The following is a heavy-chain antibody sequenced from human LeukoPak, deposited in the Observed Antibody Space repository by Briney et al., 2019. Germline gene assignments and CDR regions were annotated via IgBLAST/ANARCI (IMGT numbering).Heavy chain of an antibody. CDR1: GGSFSGYY. D-gene: IGHD1-26*01. CDR3: ARGLGGSYSDY. J-gene: IGHJ4*02. Sequence: SETLSLTCAVYGGSFSGYYWSWIRQPPGKGLEWIGEINHSGSTNHNPSLKSRVTISVDTSKNQFSLKLSSVTAADTAVYYCARGLGGSYSDYWGQGTLVTVSS. V-gene: IGHV4-34*01. CDR2: INHSGST.